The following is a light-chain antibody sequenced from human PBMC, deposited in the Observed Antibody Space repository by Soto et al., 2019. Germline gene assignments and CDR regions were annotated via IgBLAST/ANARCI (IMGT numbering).Light chain of an antibody. CDR3: QQYNGYSRT. Sequence: DIQMTQSLSTLSASVGDRVTITCRASQSIGDSLAGYQQKPGKAPYLVISDFSSLERGVPSRFSGSGSGTEFTLTISSMQPDDFATFYCQQYNGYSRTFGQGTKVDIK. CDR1: QSIGDS. CDR2: DFS. V-gene: IGKV1-5*01. J-gene: IGKJ1*01.